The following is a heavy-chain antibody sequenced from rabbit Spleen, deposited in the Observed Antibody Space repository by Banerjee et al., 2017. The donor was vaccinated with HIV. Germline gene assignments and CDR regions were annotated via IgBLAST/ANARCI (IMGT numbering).Heavy chain of an antibody. CDR2: IDPIFGRT. V-gene: IGHV1S47*01. Sequence: QEQLVESGGGLVQPEGSLTLTCKASGFDFGNHGMCWVRQAPGKGPEWIGYIDPIFGRTYYASWVNGRFTISSHNAQNTLYLQLNSLTAADTATYFCVRDLGYDDYSEKGYFNLWGPGTLVTVS. D-gene: IGHD2-1*01. CDR3: VRDLGYDDYSEKGYFNL. CDR1: GFDFGNHG. J-gene: IGHJ4*01.